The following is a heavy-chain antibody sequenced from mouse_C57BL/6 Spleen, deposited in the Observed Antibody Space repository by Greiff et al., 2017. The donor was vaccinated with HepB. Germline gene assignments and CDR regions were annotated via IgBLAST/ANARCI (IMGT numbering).Heavy chain of an antibody. CDR3: ESSDYYDTQFAY. J-gene: IGHJ3*01. V-gene: IGHV1-7*01. CDR2: INPSSGYT. D-gene: IGHD1-1*01. CDR1: GYTFTSYW. Sequence: QVQLQQSGAELAKPGASVKLSCKASGYTFTSYWMHWVKQRPGPGLEWLGYINPSSGYTKYNQKFKDKATLTADKSSSTAYMQQSSLAYEDSAVYYCESSDYYDTQFAYWGQGTLVTVSA.